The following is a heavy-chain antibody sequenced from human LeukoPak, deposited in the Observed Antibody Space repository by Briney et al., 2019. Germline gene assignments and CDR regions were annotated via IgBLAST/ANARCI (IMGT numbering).Heavy chain of an antibody. CDR1: GGSISSGGYY. CDR3: ARHMSVTYDAFDI. CDR2: VYYSGRT. J-gene: IGHJ3*02. D-gene: IGHD2-21*02. V-gene: IGHV4-61*08. Sequence: SQTLSPTCTVSGGSISSGGYYWSWIRQPPGKGLEWIGYVYYSGRTSYNASLKSRVTTSVDTSKNQFFLKLSSVTAADTAVYYCARHMSVTYDAFDIWGQGTMVTVSS.